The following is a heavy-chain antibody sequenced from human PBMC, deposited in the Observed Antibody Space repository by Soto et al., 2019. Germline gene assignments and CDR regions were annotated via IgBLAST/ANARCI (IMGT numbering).Heavy chain of an antibody. D-gene: IGHD3-22*01. CDR1: GFTFSSNV. CDR3: ARWVGGSMYDNSGKYDS. V-gene: IGHV3-30*03. J-gene: IGHJ5*01. CDR2: VAYDGSKT. Sequence: QVQLVESGGGGVQPGRSLRLTCAASGFTFSSNVMHWVRQAPGTGLEWVALVAYDGSKTYYGDSVRGRFTISRDNSENTLYLQMNSLRPEDTAVYYCARWVGGSMYDNSGKYDSWGQGTLVTVSS.